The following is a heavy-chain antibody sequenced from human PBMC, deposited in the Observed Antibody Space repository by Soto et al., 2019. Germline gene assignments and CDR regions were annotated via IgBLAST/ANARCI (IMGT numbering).Heavy chain of an antibody. CDR2: MNPNSGNT. Sequence: QVQLVQSGAEVKKPGASVKVSCKASGYTFTSYDINWVRQATGQGLEWMGWMNPNSGNTGYAQKFQGRVTMTRNTSISTAYMELSSLRSEDTAVYYCARGPGVAHPYYYYGMDVWGQGTTVTVSS. J-gene: IGHJ6*02. V-gene: IGHV1-8*01. CDR1: GYTFTSYD. D-gene: IGHD3-3*01. CDR3: ARGPGVAHPYYYYGMDV.